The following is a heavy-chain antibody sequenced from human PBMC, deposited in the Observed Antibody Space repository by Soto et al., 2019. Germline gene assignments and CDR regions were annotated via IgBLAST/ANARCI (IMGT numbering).Heavy chain of an antibody. CDR1: GFTFSSYA. V-gene: IGHV3-30-3*01. D-gene: IGHD6-19*01. J-gene: IGHJ4*02. Sequence: QVQLVESGGGVVQPGRSLRLSCAASGFTFSSYAMHWVRRAPGKGLEWVAVISYDGSNKYYADSVKGRFTISRDNSKNTLYLQMNSLRAEDTAVYYCARVRLRTIAVAGTVDYWAREPWSPSPQ. CDR2: ISYDGSNK. CDR3: ARVRLRTIAVAGTVDY.